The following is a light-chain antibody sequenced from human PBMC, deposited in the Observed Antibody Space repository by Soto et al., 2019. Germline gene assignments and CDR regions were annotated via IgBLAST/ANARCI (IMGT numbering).Light chain of an antibody. CDR2: KAS. CDR3: XQYKTYSRT. J-gene: IGKJ2*01. CDR1: QSISPW. Sequence: DIQMTQSPSTLSASVGDRVTITCRASQSISPWLAWYQQKPGKAPKILIYKASSLESGVPSRFSGSDSGTEFTLTISSLQPDDFAXYXXXQYKTYSRTFGQGTKLEIK. V-gene: IGKV1-5*03.